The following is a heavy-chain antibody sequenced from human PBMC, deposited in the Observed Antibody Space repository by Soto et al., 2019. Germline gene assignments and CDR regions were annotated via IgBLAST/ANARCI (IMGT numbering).Heavy chain of an antibody. V-gene: IGHV4-4*07. J-gene: IGHJ5*02. Sequence: SETLSLTCNVSGGSISKFYSAWNRKTAGNGLEWMGRVYATGTTDYNPSVRSRVAMSVDISKKTFSLRLRSVTGADSGVYYCVRDGSKSLRDWFDPWGQGILVTVSS. CDR1: GGSISKFY. CDR2: VYATGTT. CDR3: VRDGSKSLRDWFDP.